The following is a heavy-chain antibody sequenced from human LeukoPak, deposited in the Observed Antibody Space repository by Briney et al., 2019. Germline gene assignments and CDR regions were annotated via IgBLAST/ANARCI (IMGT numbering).Heavy chain of an antibody. J-gene: IGHJ6*02. CDR1: GFTFSMYW. Sequence: GGSLRLSCAASGFTFSMYWMSWVRQAPGRGPEWVANIKVDGSEIYYVDSVKGRFTISRDNAKNSLYLQMNSLRAEDTAVYYCTRDRQGPRLYEMDIWGQGTTVTVSS. CDR3: TRDRQGPRLYEMDI. D-gene: IGHD2-8*01. CDR2: IKVDGSEI. V-gene: IGHV3-7*01.